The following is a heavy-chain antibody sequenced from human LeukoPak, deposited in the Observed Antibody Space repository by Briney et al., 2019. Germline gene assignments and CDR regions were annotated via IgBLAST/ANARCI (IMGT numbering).Heavy chain of an antibody. Sequence: GGSLRLSCAASGFTFDDYAMHWVRQAPGKGLEWVSLISWDGGRTYYADSVEGRFTISRDNSKNSLYLQMSSLRAEDTALYYCAKDKFDGSGSYYFDYWGQGTPVTVSS. D-gene: IGHD3-10*01. CDR2: ISWDGGRT. CDR1: GFTFDDYA. V-gene: IGHV3-43D*03. J-gene: IGHJ4*02. CDR3: AKDKFDGSGSYYFDY.